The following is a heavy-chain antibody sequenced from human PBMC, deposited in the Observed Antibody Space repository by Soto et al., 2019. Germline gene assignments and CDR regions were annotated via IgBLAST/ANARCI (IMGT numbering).Heavy chain of an antibody. CDR2: INHSGST. CDR3: ASKFGQLLADAFDI. V-gene: IGHV4-34*01. D-gene: IGHD3-10*01. J-gene: IGHJ3*02. CDR1: GDSVNSGDYY. Sequence: SETLSLTCAVSGDSVNSGDYYWSWIRQPPGKGLEWIGEINHSGSTNYNPSLKSRVTISVDTSKNQFSLKLSSVTAADTAVYYCASKFGQLLADAFDIWGQGTVVTVSS.